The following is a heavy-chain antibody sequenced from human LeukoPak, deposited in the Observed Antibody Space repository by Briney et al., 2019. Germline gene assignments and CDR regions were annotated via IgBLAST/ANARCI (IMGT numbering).Heavy chain of an antibody. D-gene: IGHD6-13*01. CDR2: IYYSET. V-gene: IGHV4-59*01. CDR3: ARDVWGIGAADGVKNYHYCYMDV. Sequence: PSETLSLTCSVPGASISSYYWSWIRQSPGKGLEWIGNIYYSETNYNPSLKSRVIISADTSKNQFSLRLTSVTAADTAVYYCARDVWGIGAADGVKNYHYCYMDVWSKGTTVTVSS. J-gene: IGHJ6*03. CDR1: GASISSYY.